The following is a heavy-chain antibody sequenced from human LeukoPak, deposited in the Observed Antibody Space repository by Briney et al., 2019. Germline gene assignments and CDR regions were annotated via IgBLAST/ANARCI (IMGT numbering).Heavy chain of an antibody. CDR2: IYYSGGST. Sequence: SETLSLTCTVSGGSISSSTNHWGWSREPPGKGLEWIGRIYYSGGSTYYNPSLESRVTISVDTSKSQFSLKLSSVTAADTAVYYCARQEGYFDTSGFFHYWGQGTLVTVSS. D-gene: IGHD3-22*01. CDR1: GGSISSSTNH. V-gene: IGHV4-39*01. J-gene: IGHJ4*02. CDR3: ARQEGYFDTSGFFHY.